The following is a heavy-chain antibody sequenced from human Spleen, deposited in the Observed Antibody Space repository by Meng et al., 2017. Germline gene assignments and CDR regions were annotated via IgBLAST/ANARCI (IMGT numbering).Heavy chain of an antibody. J-gene: IGHJ4*01. CDR2: IYSGGFT. V-gene: IGHV3-53*02. CDR1: GFSVSDSY. Sequence: EVQGVDTGGGLIQPGGSLRLSCAGSGFSVSDSYMSWVRQAPGKGLEWISVIYSGGFTYYADSVKGRFTISRDNSKNTLFLQMNSLRAEDTAVYYCARATSGYYIDWGHGTLVTVSS. D-gene: IGHD3-22*01. CDR3: ARATSGYYID.